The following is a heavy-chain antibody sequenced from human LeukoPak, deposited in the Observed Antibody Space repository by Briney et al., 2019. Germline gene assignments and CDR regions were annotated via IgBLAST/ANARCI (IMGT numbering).Heavy chain of an antibody. V-gene: IGHV4-30-4*01. J-gene: IGHJ4*02. CDR1: GGSISSGDYY. CDR2: IYYSGST. D-gene: IGHD3-10*01. CDR3: ARVGYYYGSGSYTLIDY. Sequence: SETLSLTCTVSGGSISSGDYYWSWIRQPPGKGLEWIGYIYYSGSTYYNPSLKSRVTISVDTSKNQFSLKLSSVTAADTAVYYCARVGYYYGSGSYTLIDYWSQGTLVTVSS.